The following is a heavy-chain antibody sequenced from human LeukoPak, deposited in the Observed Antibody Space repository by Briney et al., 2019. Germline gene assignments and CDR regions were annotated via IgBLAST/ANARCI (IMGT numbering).Heavy chain of an antibody. Sequence: GASVKVSCKASGYTFTSYDINWVRQATGQGLEWMGWMNPNSGNTGYAQKFQGRVTITRNTSISTAYMELSSLKSEDTAVYYCARGATRRLGPARYWGQGTLVTVSS. J-gene: IGHJ4*02. CDR1: GYTFTSYD. CDR2: MNPNSGNT. V-gene: IGHV1-8*03. CDR3: ARGATRRLGPARY. D-gene: IGHD1-1*01.